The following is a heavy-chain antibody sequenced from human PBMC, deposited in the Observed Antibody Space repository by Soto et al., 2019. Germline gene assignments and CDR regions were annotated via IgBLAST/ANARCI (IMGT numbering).Heavy chain of an antibody. J-gene: IGHJ4*02. CDR3: AKEALVGGGISAFDY. Sequence: GGSLRLSCAASGFTFDSYVMTWVRQAPGKGLEWVSAISRSGDTSYYADSAKGRYTISRDNSKSRLYLEMSSLRAEDTALYYCAKEALVGGGISAFDYWGQGILVTVSS. D-gene: IGHD2-15*01. CDR1: GFTFDSYV. CDR2: ISRSGDTS. V-gene: IGHV3-23*01.